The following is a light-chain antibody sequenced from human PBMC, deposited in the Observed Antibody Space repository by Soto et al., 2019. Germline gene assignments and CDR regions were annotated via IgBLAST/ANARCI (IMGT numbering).Light chain of an antibody. CDR3: SSYTSSSTLYV. CDR2: EVT. Sequence: QSALTQPASVSGSPGQSITISCTGTSSDVGGYNYVSWYQLHPGKAPKLIIYEVTNRPSGVSNRFSGSKSGDTASLTISGLHSEDEADHYCSSYTSSSTLYVFGTGTKVTVL. V-gene: IGLV2-14*01. CDR1: SSDVGGYNY. J-gene: IGLJ1*01.